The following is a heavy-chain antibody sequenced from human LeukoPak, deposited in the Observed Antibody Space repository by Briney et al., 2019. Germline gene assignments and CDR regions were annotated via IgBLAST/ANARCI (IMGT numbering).Heavy chain of an antibody. J-gene: IGHJ4*02. CDR3: ARTLKRGSGSYYTPGREAQDY. CDR1: RFTFSSYS. V-gene: IGHV3-21*01. D-gene: IGHD3-10*01. CDR2: ISSSNSYI. Sequence: GGSLRLSCTASRFTFSSYSMNWVRQAPGKGLEWVSSISSSNSYIYYADSVKGRFTISRDNAKNSLYLQMNSLRAEDTAVYYCARTLKRGSGSYYTPGREAQDYWGQGTLVTVSS.